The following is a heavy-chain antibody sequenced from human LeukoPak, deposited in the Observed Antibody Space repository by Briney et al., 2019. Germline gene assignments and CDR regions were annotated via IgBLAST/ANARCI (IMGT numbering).Heavy chain of an antibody. V-gene: IGHV7-4-1*02. Sequence: GASVKVSCKASGYTFTSYAMHWVRQAPGQRLEWMGWINTNTGNPTYAQGFTGRFVFSLDTSVSTAYLQISSLKAEDTAVYYCAREGRWEPLYYYYYMDVWGKGTTVTVSS. CDR3: AREGRWEPLYYYYYMDV. D-gene: IGHD1-26*01. CDR1: GYTFTSYA. J-gene: IGHJ6*03. CDR2: INTNTGNP.